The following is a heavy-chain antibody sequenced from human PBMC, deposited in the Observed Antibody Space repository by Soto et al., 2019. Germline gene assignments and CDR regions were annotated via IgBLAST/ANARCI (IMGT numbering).Heavy chain of an antibody. J-gene: IGHJ5*02. CDR3: NSQFWGGDCSRVDP. V-gene: IGHV3-73*02. D-gene: IGHD2-21*02. CDR2: IRSKADSYAT. Sequence: EVQLVESGGGLVQPGGSLKLSCAASGFTLSGSRIHWVRQASGKGLEWVGRIRSKADSYATAYAASVKGRFTISRDDSKKTAFPQMNSLKTEGTAVYLCNSQFWGGDCSRVDPWGQGTLVTVSS. CDR1: GFTLSGSR.